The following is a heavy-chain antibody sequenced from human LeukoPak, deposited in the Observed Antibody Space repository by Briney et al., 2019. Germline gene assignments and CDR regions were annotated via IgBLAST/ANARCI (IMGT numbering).Heavy chain of an antibody. CDR3: AKGLERESRLDS. Sequence: PGGSLRLSCAASGFSVNTYTMYWVRQAPGKGLEWVSGLRNSDGSTYYADSVQGRFTISSGNSKNIVFLQMNNLRAEDTALYYCAKGLERESRLDSWGQGTLVTVSS. J-gene: IGHJ4*02. CDR2: LRNSDGST. D-gene: IGHD1-1*01. V-gene: IGHV3-23*01. CDR1: GFSVNTYT.